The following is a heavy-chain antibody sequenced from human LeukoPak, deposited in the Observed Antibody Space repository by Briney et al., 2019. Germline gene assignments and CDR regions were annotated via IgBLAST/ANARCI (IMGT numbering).Heavy chain of an antibody. Sequence: GGSLRLSCAASGFTFSSYAMSWVRQAPGRGVEWVSTVSGHTASIYYAESAKGRFTISRDNLKNTLYLQTNSLRAEDTAVYYCAKNSAWDYGDYYYYYGMDVWGQGTTVTVSS. CDR2: VSGHTASI. CDR3: AKNSAWDYGDYYYYYGMDV. J-gene: IGHJ6*02. D-gene: IGHD4-17*01. CDR1: GFTFSSYA. V-gene: IGHV3-23*01.